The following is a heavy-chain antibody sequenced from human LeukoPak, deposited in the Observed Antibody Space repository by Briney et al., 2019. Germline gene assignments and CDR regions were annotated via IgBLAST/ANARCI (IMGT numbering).Heavy chain of an antibody. CDR2: IYYNGNT. V-gene: IGHV4-28*01. D-gene: IGHD6-19*01. Sequence: SETLSLTCAVSGYSISSNNWWAWVRQPPGKGLEWVGYIYYNGNTYYNPYNPSLTSRVTMSVDTSKNQFSLKLDSVTEIDTAMYYCARNQAVAANRGASDVWGQGTMVTVSS. CDR3: ARNQAVAANRGASDV. CDR1: GYSISSNNW. J-gene: IGHJ3*01.